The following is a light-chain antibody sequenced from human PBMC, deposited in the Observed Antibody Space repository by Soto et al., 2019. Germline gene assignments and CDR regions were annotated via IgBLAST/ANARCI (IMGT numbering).Light chain of an antibody. CDR3: QLYGT. J-gene: IGKJ1*01. Sequence: EILLTQSPATLSLSPGERATLSCRASQSVSSYLAWYQQKPGQAPRLLIYDASNRATGIPARFSGSGSGTDFTLTISSLEPEDFAVYYCQLYGTFGQGTKVDIK. V-gene: IGKV3-11*01. CDR1: QSVSSY. CDR2: DAS.